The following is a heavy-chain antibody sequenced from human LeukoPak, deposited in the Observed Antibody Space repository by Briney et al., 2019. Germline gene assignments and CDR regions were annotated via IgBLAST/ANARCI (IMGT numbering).Heavy chain of an antibody. D-gene: IGHD3-22*01. J-gene: IGHJ5*02. CDR1: GFTFSSYV. V-gene: IGHV3-66*04. Sequence: GGSLRLSCAASGFTFSSYVMHWVRQAPGKGLEWDSLLFGTDTTFYADSVKGRFAISRDDAQNTLYLQMNSLRAEDTAMYYCARQDYHDRRFDPWGQGTLVTVSS. CDR2: LFGTDTT. CDR3: ARQDYHDRRFDP.